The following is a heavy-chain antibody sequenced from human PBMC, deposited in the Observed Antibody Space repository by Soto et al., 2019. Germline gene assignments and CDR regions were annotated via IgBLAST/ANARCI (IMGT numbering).Heavy chain of an antibody. J-gene: IGHJ4*02. CDR2: ISGSGCTT. CDR3: AKDRSSTSCYAFDY. CDR1: GFTFRNYA. Sequence: EVQLLESGGGLVQPGGSLRLSCAASGFTFRNYAMSWARQAPGKGLEWVSAISGSGCTTHYADSVKGRFTISRDNSKNTLYMQMNSLRVEDTAVYYCAKDRSSTSCYAFDYWGQGSLVTVSS. V-gene: IGHV3-23*01. D-gene: IGHD2-2*01.